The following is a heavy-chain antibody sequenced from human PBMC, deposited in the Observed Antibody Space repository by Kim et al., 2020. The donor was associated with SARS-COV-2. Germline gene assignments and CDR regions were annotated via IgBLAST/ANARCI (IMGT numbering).Heavy chain of an antibody. V-gene: IGHV7-4-1*02. CDR2: INTNTGNP. D-gene: IGHD2-21*01. CDR3: AREGRDSSFDY. CDR1: GYSLTDYA. Sequence: ASVKVSCKASGYSLTDYAINWVRQAPGQGLEWMGWINTNTGNPTYAQGFTGRFVFSLDISVRTAFLQISGLKAEDTAVYFCAREGRDSSFDYWGQGTLVTVSS. J-gene: IGHJ4*02.